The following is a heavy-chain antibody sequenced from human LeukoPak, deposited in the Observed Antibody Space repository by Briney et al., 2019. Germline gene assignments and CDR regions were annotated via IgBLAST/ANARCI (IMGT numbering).Heavy chain of an antibody. Sequence: PSETLSLTCTVSGGSISSYYWSWIRQPPGKGLEWIGYIYYSGSTNYNPSLKSRVTISVDTSKNQFSLKLSSVTAADTAVYYCARMTTTLGFGYWGQGTLVTVSS. CDR2: IYYSGST. J-gene: IGHJ4*02. CDR1: GGSISSYY. V-gene: IGHV4-59*01. D-gene: IGHD4-17*01. CDR3: ARMTTTLGFGY.